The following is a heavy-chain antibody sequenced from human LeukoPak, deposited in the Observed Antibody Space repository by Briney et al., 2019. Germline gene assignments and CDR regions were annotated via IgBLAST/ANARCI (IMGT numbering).Heavy chain of an antibody. J-gene: IGHJ4*02. CDR3: TKTDTAMVVDY. CDR1: GDTFSSYA. CDR2: IIPIFGIA. Sequence: SVKVSCKASGDTFSSYAISWVRQAPGQGLEWMGRIIPIFGIANYAQKFQGRVTITADKSTSTAYMELSSLRSEDTAVYYCTKTDTAMVVDYWGQGTLVTVSA. D-gene: IGHD5-18*01. V-gene: IGHV1-69*04.